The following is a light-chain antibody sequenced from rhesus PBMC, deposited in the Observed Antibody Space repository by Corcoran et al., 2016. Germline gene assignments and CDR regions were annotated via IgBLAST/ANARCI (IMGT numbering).Light chain of an antibody. CDR3: LQHNYYPPT. Sequence: DIQMTQSPSSLSASVGDTVTITCRASQGIRSYLNWFQQKPGKAPKLLIYAATTLQSGVPSRFSGSGSGTDFTLPISSLQPEDFAAYYCLQHNYYPPTFGQGTKVEIK. CDR2: AAT. CDR1: QGIRSY. J-gene: IGKJ1*01. V-gene: IGKV1-28*03.